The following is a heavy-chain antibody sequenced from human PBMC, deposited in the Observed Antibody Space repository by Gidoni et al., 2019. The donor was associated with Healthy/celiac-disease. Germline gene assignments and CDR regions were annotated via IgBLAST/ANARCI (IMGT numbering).Heavy chain of an antibody. CDR2: IRYDGSNK. Sequence: QVQLVESGGGVVQPGGSLRLSCAASGFTFSSYGMHWVRQAPGKGLEWVAFIRYDGSNKYYADSVKGRFTISRDNSKNTLYLQMNSLRAEDTAVYYCAKEESSGYAFDYWGQGTLVTVSS. V-gene: IGHV3-30*02. CDR3: AKEESSGYAFDY. J-gene: IGHJ4*02. D-gene: IGHD3-22*01. CDR1: GFTFSSYG.